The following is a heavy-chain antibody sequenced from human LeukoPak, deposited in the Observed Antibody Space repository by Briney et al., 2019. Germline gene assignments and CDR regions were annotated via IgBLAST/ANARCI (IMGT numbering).Heavy chain of an antibody. CDR1: GGTFSSYA. J-gene: IGHJ6*03. D-gene: IGHD6-13*01. V-gene: IGHV1-69*01. CDR3: ARDATAAGTNRYYYYYMDV. Sequence: GSSVKVSCKASGGTFSSYAISWVRQAPGQGLEWMGGIIPIFGTANYAQKFQGRVTITADESTSTAYMELSSLRSEDTAVYYCARDATAAGTNRYYYYYMDVWGKGTTVTVSS. CDR2: IIPIFGTA.